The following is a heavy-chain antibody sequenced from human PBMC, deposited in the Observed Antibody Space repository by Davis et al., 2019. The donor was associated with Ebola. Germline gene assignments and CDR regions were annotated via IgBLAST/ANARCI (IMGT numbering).Heavy chain of an antibody. CDR2: ISPHNGRT. J-gene: IGHJ4*02. V-gene: IGHV1-18*01. D-gene: IGHD3-10*01. CDR3: ARVLFSRFPLRD. CDR1: GYTFANYN. Sequence: ASVKVSCKASGYTFANYNITWLRQAPGQGLEWMGWISPHNGRTNYSDKFQDRVSMTTDTSATTAYLELRGLRSDDTALYFCARVLFSRFPLRDWGQGTRVTVAS.